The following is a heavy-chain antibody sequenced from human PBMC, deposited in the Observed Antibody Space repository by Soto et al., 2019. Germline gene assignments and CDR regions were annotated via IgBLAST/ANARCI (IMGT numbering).Heavy chain of an antibody. CDR3: AKGGWDDS. J-gene: IGHJ5*01. V-gene: IGHV5-51*01. Sequence: GESLKISCKGSGYSFTSYWIGWVRQMPGKGLEWMGIIYPGDSDTRYSPSFQGQVTISADNSNNTLYLQMNSLRADDTALYFCAKGGWDDSWGQGALVTVSS. CDR2: IYPGDSDT. D-gene: IGHD6-19*01. CDR1: GYSFTSYW.